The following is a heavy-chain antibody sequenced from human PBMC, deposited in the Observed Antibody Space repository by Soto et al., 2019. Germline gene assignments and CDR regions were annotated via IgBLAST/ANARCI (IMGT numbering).Heavy chain of an antibody. V-gene: IGHV4-59*01. CDR1: GGSISGYY. Sequence: SETLSLTCTVSGGSISGYYWSWIRQPPGKGLEWIGYIYYSGSTSYNPSLRSRLTISGDTSKNQFSLRLTSVTAADTAIYFCAREGNLGRWLQPLDFWGQGTLVTVSS. CDR2: IYYSGST. D-gene: IGHD5-12*01. J-gene: IGHJ4*02. CDR3: AREGNLGRWLQPLDF.